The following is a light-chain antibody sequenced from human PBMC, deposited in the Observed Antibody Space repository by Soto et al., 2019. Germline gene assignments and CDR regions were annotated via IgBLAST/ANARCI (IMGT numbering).Light chain of an antibody. Sequence: QSALTQPPSASGSPGQSVTISCTGTSNDVGGYSYVSWYQQHPGKAPKLMIYEVTKRPSGVPDRFSGSKSGSTASLTVSGLQAEDEADYYCSSFAGGNNLLFGGGTQLTVL. J-gene: IGLJ7*01. CDR1: SNDVGGYSY. CDR3: SSFAGGNNLL. V-gene: IGLV2-8*01. CDR2: EVT.